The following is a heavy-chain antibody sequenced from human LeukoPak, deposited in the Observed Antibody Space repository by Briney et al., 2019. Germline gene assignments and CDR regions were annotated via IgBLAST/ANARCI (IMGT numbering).Heavy chain of an antibody. J-gene: IGHJ5*02. CDR3: ARDYTTGSRRNWFDP. V-gene: IGHV4-30-2*01. D-gene: IGHD4-17*01. Sequence: KPSQTLSLTCAVSGGSISSGGYSWSWIRQPPGKGLEWIGYIYHSGSTYYNPSLKSRVTISVDRSKNQFSLKLSSVTAADTAVYYCARDYTTGSRRNWFDPWGQGTLVTVSS. CDR2: IYHSGST. CDR1: GGSISSGGYS.